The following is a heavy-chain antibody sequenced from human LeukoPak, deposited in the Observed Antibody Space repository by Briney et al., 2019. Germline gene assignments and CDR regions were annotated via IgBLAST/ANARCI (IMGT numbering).Heavy chain of an antibody. CDR3: ARLFGIAARPRWFDP. CDR1: GGSFSGYY. J-gene: IGHJ3*01. D-gene: IGHD6-6*01. Sequence: SETLSLTCAVYGGSFSGYYWSWIRQPPGKGLEWIGKINHSGSTNYNPSLKSRVTISVDTSKNQFSLKLSSVTAADTAVYYCARLFGIAARPRWFDPWGQGTMVTVSS. V-gene: IGHV4-34*01. CDR2: INHSGST.